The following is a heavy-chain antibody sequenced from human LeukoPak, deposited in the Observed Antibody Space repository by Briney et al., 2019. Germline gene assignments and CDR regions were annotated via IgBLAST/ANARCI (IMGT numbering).Heavy chain of an antibody. D-gene: IGHD1-26*01. CDR3: ARYSGSLNYFDY. CDR2: IYYSGST. V-gene: IGHV4-59*08. J-gene: IGHJ4*02. CDR1: GGSISSYY. Sequence: SSETLSLTCTVSGGSISSYYWSWIRQPPGKGLEWIGYIYYSGSTSYNPSLKSRVTISVDTSKNQFSLKLSSVTAADTAVYYCARYSGSLNYFDYWGQGTLVTVSS.